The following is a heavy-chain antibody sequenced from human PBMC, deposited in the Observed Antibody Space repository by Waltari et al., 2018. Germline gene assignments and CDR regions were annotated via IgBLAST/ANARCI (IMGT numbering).Heavy chain of an antibody. Sequence: QVQLVESGGGVVQPGGSLRLSCAGSGCTFSSYGMTWVRQAPGKGLEWVAFIRYDGSNKYYADSVKGRFTISRDNSKNTLYLQMNSLRAEDAAVYYCAKDWVVQEYWFDPWGQGTLVTVSS. CDR1: GCTFSSYG. J-gene: IGHJ5*02. V-gene: IGHV3-30*02. D-gene: IGHD2-15*01. CDR2: IRYDGSNK. CDR3: AKDWVVQEYWFDP.